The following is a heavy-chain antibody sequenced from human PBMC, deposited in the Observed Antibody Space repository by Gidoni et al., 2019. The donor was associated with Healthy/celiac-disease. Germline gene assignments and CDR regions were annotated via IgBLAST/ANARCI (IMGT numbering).Heavy chain of an antibody. V-gene: IGHV3-23*01. D-gene: IGHD3-22*01. CDR2: ISGSGGST. Sequence: EVQLLESGGGLVQPGGSLRLSCAASGFTFSSYAMSWVRQAPGKGLEWVSAISGSGGSTYYADSVKGRLTISRDNSKNTLYLQMNSLRAEDTAVYYCARLTSTYYYDSSGSWSFDYWGQGTLVTVSS. J-gene: IGHJ4*02. CDR1: GFTFSSYA. CDR3: ARLTSTYYYDSSGSWSFDY.